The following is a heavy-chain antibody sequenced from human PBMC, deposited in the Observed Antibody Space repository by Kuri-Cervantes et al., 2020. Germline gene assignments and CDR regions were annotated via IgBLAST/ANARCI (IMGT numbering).Heavy chain of an antibody. CDR1: GYTFTSYG. J-gene: IGHJ4*02. CDR2: ISAYSGNT. CDR3: ASRDQLYGDYGY. V-gene: IGHV1-18*01. D-gene: IGHD4-17*01. Sequence: ASVKVSCKASGYTFTSYGISWVRQAPGQGLEWMGWISAYSGNTNYAQKLQGRVTMTTDTSTSTAYMEPSSLRSDDTAVYYCASRDQLYGDYGYWGQGTLVTVSS.